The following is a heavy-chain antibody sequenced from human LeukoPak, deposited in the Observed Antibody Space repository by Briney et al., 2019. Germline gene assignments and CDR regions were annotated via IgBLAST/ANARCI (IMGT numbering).Heavy chain of an antibody. Sequence: GGSLRLSCAASGFAFSTYDIHWVRQAPGKGLEWVAVISYHGTNTYYADSVKGRFTVSRDNSDNTLYLHMDRLRPEDTAVYFCMRDPRLWGQGTLVTVSS. CDR2: ISYHGTNT. V-gene: IGHV3-30-3*01. CDR3: MRDPRL. J-gene: IGHJ4*02. CDR1: GFAFSTYD.